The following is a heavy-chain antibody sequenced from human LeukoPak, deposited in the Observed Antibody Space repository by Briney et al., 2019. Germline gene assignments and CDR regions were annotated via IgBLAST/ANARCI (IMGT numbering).Heavy chain of an antibody. D-gene: IGHD3-3*01. CDR3: AKDYYDFWSGGYYYYYYGMDV. J-gene: IGHJ6*02. CDR2: ISYDGGNK. Sequence: GGSLRLSCAASGFTFSSYVMHWVRQAPGKGLEWVAVISYDGGNKYYADSVKGRFTISRDNSKNTLYLQMNSLRSDDTAVYYCAKDYYDFWSGGYYYYYYGMDVWGQGTTVTVSS. CDR1: GFTFSSYV. V-gene: IGHV3-30*18.